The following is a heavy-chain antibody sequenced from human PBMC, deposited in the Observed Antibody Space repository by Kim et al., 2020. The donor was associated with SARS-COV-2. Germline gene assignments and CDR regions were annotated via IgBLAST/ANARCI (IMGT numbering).Heavy chain of an antibody. D-gene: IGHD3-22*01. Sequence: TNNPSRQRRVTIPGVTAKNQFSLRLVSVTAADTAVYYCARVVVITPDFDYWGQGTLVTVSS. CDR3: ARVVVITPDFDY. V-gene: IGHV4-34*01. J-gene: IGHJ4*02.